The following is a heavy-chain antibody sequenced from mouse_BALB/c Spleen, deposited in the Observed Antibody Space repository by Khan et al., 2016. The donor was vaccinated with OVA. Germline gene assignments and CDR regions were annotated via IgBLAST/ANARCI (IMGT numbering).Heavy chain of an antibody. CDR2: IFPGSDTP. CDR3: ARGGYSVFVY. CDR1: GYTFTDYI. Sequence: QVQLQQSGPELVKPGASLKVSCKASGYTFTDYIIGWVKQSTRQGLEWIGDIFPGSDTPYYNEKFKDKATLTADKSSNTAYMQLSSLTSEDSAVYFCARGGYSVFVYWGQGTLVTVSA. J-gene: IGHJ3*01. V-gene: IGHV1-77*01.